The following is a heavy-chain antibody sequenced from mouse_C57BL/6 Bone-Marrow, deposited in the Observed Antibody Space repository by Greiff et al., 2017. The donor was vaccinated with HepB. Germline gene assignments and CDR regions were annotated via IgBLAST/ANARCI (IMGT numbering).Heavy chain of an antibody. CDR2: INPSDSET. Sequence: VQLQQPGAELVRPGSSVKLSCKASGYTFTSYWMHWVKQRPIQGLEWIGNINPSDSETHYNQKFKDKSTLTVDKSSSTVYMQLSILTSEYSAVYYCARDGGLRRGAGFAYWGQGTLVTVSA. J-gene: IGHJ3*01. V-gene: IGHV1-52*01. CDR1: GYTFTSYW. CDR3: ARDGGLRRGAGFAY. D-gene: IGHD2-4*01.